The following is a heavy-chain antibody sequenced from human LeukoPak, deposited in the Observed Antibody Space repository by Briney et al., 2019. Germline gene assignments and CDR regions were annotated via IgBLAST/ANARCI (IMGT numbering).Heavy chain of an antibody. D-gene: IGHD2-15*01. CDR1: GGSISSYY. J-gene: IGHJ4*02. CDR3: ARDRSSSIGNFDY. V-gene: IGHV4-59*01. Sequence: PSETLSLTCTVSGGSISSYYWSRIRQPPGKGLEWIGYIYYSGSTNYNPSLKSRVTISVDTSKNQFSLKLSSVTAADTAVYYCARDRSSSIGNFDYWGQGTLVTVSS. CDR2: IYYSGST.